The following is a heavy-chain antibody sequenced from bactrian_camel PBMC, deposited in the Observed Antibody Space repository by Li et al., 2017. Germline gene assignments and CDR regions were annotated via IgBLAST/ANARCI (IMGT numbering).Heavy chain of an antibody. Sequence: VQLVESGGGSVQPGGSLRLSCLASESKYRIECMGCFRQAPGKEREGVASICTSGDGTSYADSVKGRFTISKDNAKNVLYLEMNSLKPGDSAMYYCAADLARYCGAFSGFFARASWGQGTQVTVS. V-gene: IGHV3-3*01. J-gene: IGHJ4*01. CDR3: AADLARYCGAFSGFFARAS. CDR2: ICTSGDGT. CDR1: ESKYRIEC. D-gene: IGHD2*01.